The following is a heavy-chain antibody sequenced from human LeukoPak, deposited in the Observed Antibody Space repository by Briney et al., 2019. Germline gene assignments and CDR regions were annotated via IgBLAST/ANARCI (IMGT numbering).Heavy chain of an antibody. D-gene: IGHD6-19*01. CDR1: GYTFTSYD. CDR2: ISAYNGNT. CDR3: ARVSGWQNWFDP. V-gene: IGHV1-18*01. Sequence: ASVTVSCKASGYTFTSYDISWVRQAPGQGLEWMGWISAYNGNTNYAQKVQGRVTMTTDTSTSTAYMELRSLRSDDTAVYYCARVSGWQNWFDPWGQGTLVTVSS. J-gene: IGHJ5*02.